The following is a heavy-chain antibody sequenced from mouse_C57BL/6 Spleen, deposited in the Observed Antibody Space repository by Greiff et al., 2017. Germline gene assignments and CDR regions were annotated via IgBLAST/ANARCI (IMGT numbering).Heavy chain of an antibody. Sequence: QVQLQQSGAELMKPGASVKLSCKATGYTFTGYWIEWVKQRPGHGLEWIGEILPGSGSTNYNEKFKGKATFTADTSSNTAYMQLSSLTTEDSAIYYCARWDYCGSCYDCYAMDYWGQGTSVTVSS. CDR2: ILPGSGST. V-gene: IGHV1-9*01. J-gene: IGHJ4*01. CDR1: GYTFTGYW. D-gene: IGHD1-1*01. CDR3: ARWDYCGSCYDCYAMDY.